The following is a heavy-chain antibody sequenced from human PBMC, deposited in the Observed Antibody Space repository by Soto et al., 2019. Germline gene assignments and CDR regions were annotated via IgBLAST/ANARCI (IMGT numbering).Heavy chain of an antibody. CDR3: ARDLRTDVVTVPLDY. J-gene: IGHJ4*02. V-gene: IGHV3-74*01. Sequence: EVQLVESGGGLVQPGGSLRLSCAASGFTFSTYWMHWVRQAPGKGLVWLSHINSDGSRTTYADSVKGRFTMSRDNAKNTLYLQMNSLRAEDTAVYYCARDLRTDVVTVPLDYWGQGTLVTVSS. D-gene: IGHD3-22*01. CDR2: INSDGSRT. CDR1: GFTFSTYW.